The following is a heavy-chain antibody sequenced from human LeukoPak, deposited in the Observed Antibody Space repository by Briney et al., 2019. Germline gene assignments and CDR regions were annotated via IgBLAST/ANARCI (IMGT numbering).Heavy chain of an antibody. CDR2: IGTAGDT. CDR1: GFTFSSYD. J-gene: IGHJ5*02. V-gene: IGHV3-13*01. CDR3: ARDTKVCSGGSCYSGMFDP. D-gene: IGHD2-15*01. Sequence: PGGSLRLSCAASGFTFSSYDMHWVRQATGKGLEWVSAIGTAGDTYYPGSVKGRFTISRENAKNSLYLQMNSLRAGDTAVYYCARDTKVCSGGSCYSGMFDPWGQGTLVTVSS.